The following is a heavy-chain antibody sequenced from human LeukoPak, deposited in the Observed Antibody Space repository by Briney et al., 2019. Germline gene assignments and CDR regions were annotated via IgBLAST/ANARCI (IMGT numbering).Heavy chain of an antibody. V-gene: IGHV3-23*01. Sequence: PGVSLRLCCAASGFTVRSYAMSWVRQARGKGLEWVSAISGSGGSTYYADSVKGRFTISRDNSKNTLYLQMNSLRAEDTAVYYCAKVFGDHNLDYWGQGTLVTVSS. D-gene: IGHD3-10*02. J-gene: IGHJ4*02. CDR3: AKVFGDHNLDY. CDR1: GFTVRSYA. CDR2: ISGSGGST.